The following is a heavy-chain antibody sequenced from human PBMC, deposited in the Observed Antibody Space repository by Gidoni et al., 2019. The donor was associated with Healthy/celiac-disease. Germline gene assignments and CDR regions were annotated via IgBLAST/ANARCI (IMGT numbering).Heavy chain of an antibody. CDR3: ARSGRWLQFRYFDY. CDR1: GGSNSSYY. D-gene: IGHD5-12*01. V-gene: IGHV4-59*01. Sequence: QVQLQVSGPGLVKPWETLSLTCPVSGGSNSSYYWSLIRQPPGKGLEWIGYIYYSGSTNYNPSLKSRVTISVDTSKNQFSLKLSSVTAADTAVYYCARSGRWLQFRYFDYWGQGTLVTVSS. CDR2: IYYSGST. J-gene: IGHJ4*02.